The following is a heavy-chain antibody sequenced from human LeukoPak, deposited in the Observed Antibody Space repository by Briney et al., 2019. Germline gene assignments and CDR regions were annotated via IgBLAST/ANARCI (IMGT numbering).Heavy chain of an antibody. CDR1: GGSISIYY. J-gene: IGHJ3*01. CDR2: MYTSGST. V-gene: IGHV4-4*07. CDR3: AGDLGYYYGSGSYPNDAFDV. D-gene: IGHD3-10*01. Sequence: SETLSLTCTVSGGSISIYYWNWIRQPAGKGLEWIGRMYTSGSTNYNPSLKSRVTMSVDTSKNQFSLKLSSVTAADTAIYYCAGDLGYYYGSGSYPNDAFDVWGQGTMVTVSS.